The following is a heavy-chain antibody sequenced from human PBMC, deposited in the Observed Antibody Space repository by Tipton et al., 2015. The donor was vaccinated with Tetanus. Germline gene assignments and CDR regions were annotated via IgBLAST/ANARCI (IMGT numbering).Heavy chain of an antibody. Sequence: QLVQSGAEMKKPGSSAKVSCKASGGTFTNYALSWVRQAPGQGLEWVGGIIPIFGTPNYAQNFQGRVTITADESTDTASMELNNVSPEDTAVYYCARGTYYDFWSGPSTPYYLDYWSQGTLITVSS. D-gene: IGHD3-3*01. J-gene: IGHJ4*02. CDR1: GGTFTNYA. CDR3: ARGTYYDFWSGPSTPYYLDY. V-gene: IGHV1-69*01. CDR2: IIPIFGTP.